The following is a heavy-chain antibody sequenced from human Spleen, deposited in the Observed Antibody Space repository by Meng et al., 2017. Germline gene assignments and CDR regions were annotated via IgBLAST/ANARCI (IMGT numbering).Heavy chain of an antibody. D-gene: IGHD5-18*01. J-gene: IGHJ4*02. Sequence: GGSLRLSCAASGFTFSSSGMHWVRQAPGKGLEWVSAISGSGGSTYYADSVKGRFTISRDNSKNTLYLQMNSLRAEDTAVYYCARGYSYSWYWGQGTLVTVSS. CDR3: ARGYSYSWY. V-gene: IGHV3-23*01. CDR1: GFTFSSSG. CDR2: ISGSGGST.